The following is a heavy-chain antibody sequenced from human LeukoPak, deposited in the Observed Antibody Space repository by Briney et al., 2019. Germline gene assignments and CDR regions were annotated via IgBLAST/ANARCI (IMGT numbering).Heavy chain of an antibody. V-gene: IGHV1-69*06. Sequence: ASVKDSCKASGGTFSSYAISWVRQAPGEGLEWMGGIIPIFGSSKYVRKFRGGVTITAEKSTSTGYMELSRLRSDDTAVYYCARGALEVRVRGVTNYYYHYYMDVWGKGTTVTVSS. CDR1: GGTFSSYA. CDR2: IIPIFGSS. CDR3: ARGALEVRVRGVTNYYYHYYMDV. D-gene: IGHD3-10*01. J-gene: IGHJ6*03.